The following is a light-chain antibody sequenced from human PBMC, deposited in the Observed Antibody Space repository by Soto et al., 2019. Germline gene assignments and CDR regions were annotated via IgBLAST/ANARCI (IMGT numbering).Light chain of an antibody. V-gene: IGLV1-44*01. CDR1: TSNIGTNT. CDR3: ATWDDSLNLV. CDR2: SND. Sequence: QSVLTQSPSASGTPGQRVSISCSGSTSNIGTNTVSWYQHLPGTAPKLLIYSNDQRPSAVPGRFSGSKSGTSASLAISGLLSEDEADYYCATWDDSLNLVFGGGTKLTVL. J-gene: IGLJ2*01.